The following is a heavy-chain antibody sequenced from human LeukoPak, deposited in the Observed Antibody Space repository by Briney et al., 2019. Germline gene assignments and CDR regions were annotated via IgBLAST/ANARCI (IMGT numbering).Heavy chain of an antibody. CDR3: AKVRYSYGHPHLDY. CDR2: ISGSGGST. J-gene: IGHJ4*02. V-gene: IGHV3-23*01. CDR1: GFTFSSYA. Sequence: PGGSLRLSCAASGFTFSSYAMSWVRQAPGKGLEWVSAISGSGGSTSYADSVKGRFTISRDNSKNTLYLQMNSPRAEDTALYYCAKVRYSYGHPHLDYWGQGTLVTVSS. D-gene: IGHD5-18*01.